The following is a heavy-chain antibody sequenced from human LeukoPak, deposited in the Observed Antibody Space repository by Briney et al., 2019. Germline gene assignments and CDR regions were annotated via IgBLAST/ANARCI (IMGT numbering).Heavy chain of an antibody. CDR2: IYSGDIT. D-gene: IGHD3-22*01. CDR3: AREPDSSGYYFDY. Sequence: GGSLRLSCAASGFIVSSNYMSWVRQAPGKGLEWVSVIYSGDITYYADSVKGRSTISRDSSKNTLYLQMNSLRAEDTAVYYCAREPDSSGYYFDYWGQGTLVTVSS. V-gene: IGHV3-53*01. J-gene: IGHJ4*02. CDR1: GFIVSSNY.